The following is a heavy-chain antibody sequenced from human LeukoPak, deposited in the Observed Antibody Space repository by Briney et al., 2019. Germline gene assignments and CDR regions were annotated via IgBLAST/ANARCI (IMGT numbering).Heavy chain of an antibody. CDR3: AREGPTSLAYCGGDCYGLVY. CDR1: GFTFSSYE. Sequence: GGSLRLSCAASGFTFSSYEMNWVRQAPGKGLEWVANIKQDGSEKYYVDSVKGRFTISRDNAKNSLYLQMNSLRAEDTAVYYCAREGPTSLAYCGGDCYGLVYWGQGTLVTVSS. D-gene: IGHD2-21*02. J-gene: IGHJ4*02. V-gene: IGHV3-7*01. CDR2: IKQDGSEK.